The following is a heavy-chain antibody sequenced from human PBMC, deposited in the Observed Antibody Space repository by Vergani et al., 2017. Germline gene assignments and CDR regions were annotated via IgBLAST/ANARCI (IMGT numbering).Heavy chain of an antibody. Sequence: DVQLVESGGGLVKPGGSLRLSCAASGFSFSSYSMNWVRQAPGKGLEWVASISGSSSYVFYRDSVEGRFTITRDNAKKSVYLQMNSLRAEDTAVYYCARDGAAAGTRWGQGTLVTVSS. CDR1: GFSFSSYS. CDR3: ARDGAAAGTR. D-gene: IGHD6-13*01. J-gene: IGHJ4*02. V-gene: IGHV3-21*02. CDR2: ISGSSSYV.